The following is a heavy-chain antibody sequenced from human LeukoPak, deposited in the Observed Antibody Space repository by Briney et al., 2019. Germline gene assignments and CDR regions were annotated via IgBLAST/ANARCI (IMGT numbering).Heavy chain of an antibody. J-gene: IGHJ5*02. CDR2: MFRTGST. CDR1: GGSISSYY. CDR3: AREGTYGWYNWFDP. Sequence: PSETLSLTCTVSGGSISSYYWSCIRHPPGKGLEWIGYMFRTGSTNYNPSLKSRVTITPDTSKNQFSLRLTSGTAADTAVYYCAREGTYGWYNWFDPWGQGTLVTVSS. D-gene: IGHD6-19*01. V-gene: IGHV4-59*13.